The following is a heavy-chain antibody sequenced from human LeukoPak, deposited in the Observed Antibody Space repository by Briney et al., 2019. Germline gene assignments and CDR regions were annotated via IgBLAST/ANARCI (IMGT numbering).Heavy chain of an antibody. Sequence: PSETLSLTCTVSGGSISRDYWSWIRQPPGKGLEWIGYIYYTGSTDYNPSLKSRVTISVDTSKNQFSLKLSSVTAADTAVYYCARDRPGGSSLDYWGQGTLVTVSS. V-gene: IGHV4-59*01. CDR1: GGSISRDY. J-gene: IGHJ4*02. CDR2: IYYTGST. CDR3: ARDRPGGSSLDY. D-gene: IGHD6-13*01.